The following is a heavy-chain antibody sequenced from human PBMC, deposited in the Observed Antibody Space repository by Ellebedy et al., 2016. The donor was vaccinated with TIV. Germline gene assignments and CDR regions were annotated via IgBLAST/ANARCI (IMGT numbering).Heavy chain of an antibody. Sequence: MPSETLSLTCSVSGGSISSYYWSWIRQPPGKGLEWIGFTHDSGSTNYNPSLKSRVTISVDTSKNQFSLKVSSVTAADTAVYYCARDGVRLGMDVWGQGTTVTVSS. D-gene: IGHD2-21*01. J-gene: IGHJ6*02. V-gene: IGHV4-59*12. CDR3: ARDGVRLGMDV. CDR1: GGSISSYY. CDR2: THDSGST.